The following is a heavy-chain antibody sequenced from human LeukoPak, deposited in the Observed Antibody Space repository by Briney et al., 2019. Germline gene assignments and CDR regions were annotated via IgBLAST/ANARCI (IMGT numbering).Heavy chain of an antibody. V-gene: IGHV3-23*01. CDR3: ARGPYDSSGYYSGIVDY. J-gene: IGHJ4*02. Sequence: GGSLRLSCAAAGFTFSNYGMTWVRQAPGKGLEWVSAISASGDSPYYADSVKGRFTISRNNSKNTLYLQMNSLRAEDTAVYYCARGPYDSSGYYSGIVDYWGQGTLVTVSS. D-gene: IGHD3-22*01. CDR2: ISASGDSP. CDR1: GFTFSNYG.